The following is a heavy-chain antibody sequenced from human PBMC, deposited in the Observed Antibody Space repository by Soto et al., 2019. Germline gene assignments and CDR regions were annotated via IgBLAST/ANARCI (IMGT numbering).Heavy chain of an antibody. CDR3: ARGGGYCSAAGCYSFDP. CDR2: FFYSGGT. V-gene: IGHV4-59*01. CDR1: GGSINGYY. J-gene: IGHJ5*02. D-gene: IGHD2-15*01. Sequence: QVQLQESGPGLVKPSETLSLTCTVSGGSINGYYWTWIRHSPAKGLEWLGHFFYSGGTTYNPSLQSRVTILIDRSKNQFSLRLTSVTAADTAVYFCARGGGYCSAAGCYSFDPWGPGTLVTVSS.